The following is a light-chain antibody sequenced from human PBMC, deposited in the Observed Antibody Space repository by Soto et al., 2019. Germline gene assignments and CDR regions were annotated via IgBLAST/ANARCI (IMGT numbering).Light chain of an antibody. V-gene: IGLV2-8*01. CDR1: SSDVGGYNF. Sequence: LTQPPSASGSPGQSVTISCTGTSSDVGGYNFVSWYQQHPGKAPQLIIYEVTKRPSGVPDRFSGSKSGNTASLTVSGLQTEDEADYYCSSYAATNNYVFGSGTKVNVL. CDR3: SSYAATNNYV. CDR2: EVT. J-gene: IGLJ1*01.